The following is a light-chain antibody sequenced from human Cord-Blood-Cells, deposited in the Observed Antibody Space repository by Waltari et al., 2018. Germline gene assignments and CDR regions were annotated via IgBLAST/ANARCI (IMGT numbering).Light chain of an antibody. CDR3: QQRSNWPPLT. CDR2: DAS. Sequence: EIVLTQSPATLSLSPGERATLSCRACQSVSSYLAWYQQNPGQAPRLLIYDASNRATVIPARFSGSGSGIDFTLTISSLEPEDFAVYYCQQRSNWPPLTVGGGTKVEIK. J-gene: IGKJ4*01. CDR1: QSVSSY. V-gene: IGKV3-11*01.